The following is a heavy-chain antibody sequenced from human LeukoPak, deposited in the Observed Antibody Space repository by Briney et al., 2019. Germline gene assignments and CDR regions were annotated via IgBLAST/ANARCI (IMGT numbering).Heavy chain of an antibody. Sequence: SETLSLTCAVYGGSFSGYYWSWIRQPPGKGLEWIGEINHSGSTNYNPSLKSRVTISVDTSKNQFSLKLSSVTAADTAVYYCARGLPSFYSYGPAGGGIDYWGQGTLVTVSS. CDR3: ARGLPSFYSYGPAGGGIDY. CDR1: GGSFSGYY. D-gene: IGHD5-18*01. V-gene: IGHV4-34*01. CDR2: INHSGST. J-gene: IGHJ4*02.